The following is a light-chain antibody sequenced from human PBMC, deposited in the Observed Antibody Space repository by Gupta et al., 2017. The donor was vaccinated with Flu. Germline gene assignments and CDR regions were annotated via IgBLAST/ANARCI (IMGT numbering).Light chain of an antibody. V-gene: IGLV1-40*01. J-gene: IGLJ2*01. CDR1: ISNIGAGHD. Sequence: QSVLTQPPSVSGTPGQRVTIPCTGDISNIGAGHDVHWYQQFPGTAPNLLIFVNNNRPSGVPDRFSGSKSGASASLAITGLQAEDEADYYCQSYDKSLSGYVVFGGGTKLTVL. CDR2: VNN. CDR3: QSYDKSLSGYVV.